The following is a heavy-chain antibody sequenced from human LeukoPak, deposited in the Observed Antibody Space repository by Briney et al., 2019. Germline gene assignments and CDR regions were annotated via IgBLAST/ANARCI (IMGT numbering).Heavy chain of an antibody. CDR3: ARTTEAHSWRTRYYDYYMDV. Sequence: SETLSLTCTVSGGSISSYYWSWIRQPPGKGLEWIGYIYYSGSTNYNPSLKSRVAISVDTSKNQFSLKLSSVTAADTAVYYCARTTEAHSWRTRYYDYYMDVWGKGTTVTVSS. D-gene: IGHD6-13*01. V-gene: IGHV4-59*01. CDR2: IYYSGST. CDR1: GGSISSYY. J-gene: IGHJ6*03.